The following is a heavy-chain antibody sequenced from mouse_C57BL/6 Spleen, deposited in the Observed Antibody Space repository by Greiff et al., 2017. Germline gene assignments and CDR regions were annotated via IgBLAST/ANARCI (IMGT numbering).Heavy chain of an antibody. Sequence: QVQLQQSGAELVKPGASVKLSCKASGYTFTSYWMHWVKQRPGQGLEWIGMIYPNSGSTNYNEKFKRKATLTADKSSSTAYMQLSSLTSEDSAVCYWGREGGVWFGYWGQGTLVTV. CDR2: IYPNSGST. CDR1: GYTFTSYW. J-gene: IGHJ3*01. V-gene: IGHV1-64*01. CDR3: GREGGVWFGY.